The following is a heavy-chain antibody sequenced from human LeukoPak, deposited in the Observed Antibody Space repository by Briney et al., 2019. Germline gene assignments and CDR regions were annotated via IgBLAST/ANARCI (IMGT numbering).Heavy chain of an antibody. Sequence: GSLRLSCAASGFTFSSYWMSWVRQPPGKGLEWIGEINHSGSTNYNPSLQSRVTISVDTSKNQFSLKLSSLTAADTAVYYCARTGYCSGGSCYHYYYYYMDVWGKGTTVTISS. V-gene: IGHV4-34*01. CDR1: GFTFSSYW. J-gene: IGHJ6*03. D-gene: IGHD2-15*01. CDR3: ARTGYCSGGSCYHYYYYYMDV. CDR2: INHSGST.